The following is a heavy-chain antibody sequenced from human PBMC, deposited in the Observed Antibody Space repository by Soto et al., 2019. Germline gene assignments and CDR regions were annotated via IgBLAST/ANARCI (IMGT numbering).Heavy chain of an antibody. CDR3: TTRKRVGASTSDY. CDR2: IKSKTDGGTT. J-gene: IGHJ4*02. D-gene: IGHD1-26*01. CDR1: GFTFSNAW. Sequence: EVQLVESGGGLVKPGGSLRLSCAASGFTFSNAWMNWVRQAPGKGLEWVGRIKSKTDGGTTDYAAPVKGRFTITRDYSKNTLYLQMNSLKTEDTAVYYCTTRKRVGASTSDYWGQGTLVTVSS. V-gene: IGHV3-15*07.